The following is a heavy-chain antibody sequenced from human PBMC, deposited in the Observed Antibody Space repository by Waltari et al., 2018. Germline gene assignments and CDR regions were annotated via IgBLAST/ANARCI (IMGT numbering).Heavy chain of an antibody. J-gene: IGHJ4*02. CDR1: GGSFSGYY. CDR3: ARGSIVVVPSAILNYYFDY. CDR2: INHSGST. Sequence: QVQLQQWGAGLLKPSETLSLTCAVYGGSFSGYYWSWIRQPPGKGLEWMGEINHSGSTNYNPSLTSRVTISVATSKNQFSPKLSSVPAADTAVYYCARGSIVVVPSAILNYYFDYWGQGTLVTVSS. V-gene: IGHV4-34*01. D-gene: IGHD2-2*01.